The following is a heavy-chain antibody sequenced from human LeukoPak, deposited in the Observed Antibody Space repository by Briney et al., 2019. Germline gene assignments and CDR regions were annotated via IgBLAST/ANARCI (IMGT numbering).Heavy chain of an antibody. CDR3: GRDIERYFDFWSGYGYDY. D-gene: IGHD3-3*01. CDR1: GYTFSDYY. Sequence: ASVKVSCKASGYTFSDYYMHWVRQAPGQGLEWMGWINPNSGGTNYAQKFQGRVTVTRDTSISTAYMELSRLRSDDTAVYFCGRDIERYFDFWSGYGYDYWGQGTLVTVSS. CDR2: INPNSGGT. V-gene: IGHV1-2*02. J-gene: IGHJ4*02.